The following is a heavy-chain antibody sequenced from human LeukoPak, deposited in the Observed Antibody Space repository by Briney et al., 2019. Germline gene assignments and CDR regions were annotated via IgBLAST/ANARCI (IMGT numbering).Heavy chain of an antibody. V-gene: IGHV1-2*02. CDR1: GYTLTELS. CDR3: ARGGVDIVVVPAARYNWFDP. CDR2: INPNSGGT. J-gene: IGHJ5*02. Sequence: ASVKVSCKVSGYTLTELSMHWVRQAPGQGLEWMGWINPNSGGTNYAQKFQGRVTMTRDTSISTAYMELSRLRSDDTAVYYCARGGVDIVVVPAARYNWFDPWGQGTLVTVSS. D-gene: IGHD2-2*01.